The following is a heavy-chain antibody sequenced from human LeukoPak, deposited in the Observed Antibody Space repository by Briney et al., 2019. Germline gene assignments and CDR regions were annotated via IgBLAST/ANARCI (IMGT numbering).Heavy chain of an antibody. CDR3: TTNPTY. CDR2: IKTTSNGGTT. CDR1: GFTFSNFW. J-gene: IGHJ4*02. Sequence: GESLRLSCTASGFTFSNFWMGRVRQAPGKGLEWVGRIKTTSNGGTTDYAAPVKGRFTISRDDSKSTLYLQMDSLKTEDTAVYYCTTNPTYWGQGTLVTVSS. V-gene: IGHV3-15*01.